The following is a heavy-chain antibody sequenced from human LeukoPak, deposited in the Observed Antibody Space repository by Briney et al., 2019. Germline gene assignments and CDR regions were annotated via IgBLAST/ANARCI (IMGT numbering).Heavy chain of an antibody. CDR3: AKEGRSSWYFHEVDY. Sequence: PGGSLRLSCTASGFTFGDYSMSWVRQAPGKGLEWVSDISVSGSRIYYADSVKGRFTISRDNSKNTLYLQMNSLRAEDTAVYYCAKEGRSSWYFHEVDYWGQGTLVTVSS. D-gene: IGHD6-13*01. CDR2: ISVSGSRI. J-gene: IGHJ4*02. CDR1: GFTFGDYS. V-gene: IGHV3-23*01.